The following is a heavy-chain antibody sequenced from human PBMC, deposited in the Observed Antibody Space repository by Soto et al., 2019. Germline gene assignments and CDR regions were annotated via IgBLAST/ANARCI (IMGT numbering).Heavy chain of an antibody. CDR3: VKDESINWYSGHFRH. D-gene: IGHD6-13*01. CDR2: LTWNGEVL. Sequence: GGSLRLSCVASGFTFDDYAIHWVRQTPGKGLEWVSGLTWNGEVLGYADSVKGRFTISRDNAKNSLHLQMNSLSAEDTAFYYCVKDESINWYSGHFRHWGQGTLVTVAS. J-gene: IGHJ1*01. CDR1: GFTFDDYA. V-gene: IGHV3-9*01.